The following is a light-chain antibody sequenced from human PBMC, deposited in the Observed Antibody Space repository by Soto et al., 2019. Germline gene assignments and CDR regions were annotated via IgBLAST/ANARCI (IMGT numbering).Light chain of an antibody. Sequence: AIRMTQSPSSFSASTGDRITITCRASQAISSYLAWYQQKPGTAPKLLIFAAFNLQSGVPSRFSGGGSGTDFTLTISSLQPEDFATYYCLQHFNFSWTFGQGTKVDIK. CDR3: LQHFNFSWT. J-gene: IGKJ1*01. V-gene: IGKV1-8*01. CDR2: AAF. CDR1: QAISSY.